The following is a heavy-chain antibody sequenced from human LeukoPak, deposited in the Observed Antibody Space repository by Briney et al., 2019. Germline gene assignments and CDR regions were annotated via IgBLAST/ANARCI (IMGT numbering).Heavy chain of an antibody. V-gene: IGHV4-34*01. Sequence: SETLSLTCAVYGGSFSGYYWSWIRQPPGKGLEWIGEINHSGSTNYNPSLKSRVTISVDTSKNQFSLKLSSVTAADTAVYYCARAVSGGSCYWFDPWGQGTLVTVSS. J-gene: IGHJ5*02. CDR2: INHSGST. D-gene: IGHD2-15*01. CDR1: GGSFSGYY. CDR3: ARAVSGGSCYWFDP.